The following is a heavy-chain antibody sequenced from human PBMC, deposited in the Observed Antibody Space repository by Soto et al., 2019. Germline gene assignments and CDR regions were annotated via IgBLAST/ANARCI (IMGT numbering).Heavy chain of an antibody. D-gene: IGHD3-10*01. J-gene: IGHJ5*02. CDR1: GGTFSSYT. V-gene: IGHV1-69*02. CDR2: IIPILGIA. CDR3: ANGSGSPWGAPNNGFEP. Sequence: QVQLVQSGAEVKKPGSSVKVSCKASGGTFSSYTISWVRQAPGQGLEWMGRIIPILGIANYAQKFQGRVTITADKSTSTAYMELSSLRAKDTAVYYCANGSGSPWGAPNNGFEPWGEGRLVTVPS.